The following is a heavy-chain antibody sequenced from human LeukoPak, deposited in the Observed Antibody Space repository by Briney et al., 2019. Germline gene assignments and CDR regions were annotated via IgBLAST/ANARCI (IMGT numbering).Heavy chain of an antibody. J-gene: IGHJ4*02. V-gene: IGHV3-7*03. CDR1: GFTFTSYW. Sequence: GGSLRLSCAASGFTFTSYWMTWVRQAPGTGLELVANIKEDGSEKYYVDSVKGRFTISRDNAKNSLYLQMNSLRAEDTALYYCAKGQETESRLDSWGQGTLVTVSS. D-gene: IGHD1-1*01. CDR2: IKEDGSEK. CDR3: AKGQETESRLDS.